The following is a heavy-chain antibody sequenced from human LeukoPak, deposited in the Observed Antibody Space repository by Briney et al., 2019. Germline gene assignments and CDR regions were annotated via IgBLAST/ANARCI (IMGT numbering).Heavy chain of an antibody. J-gene: IGHJ2*01. CDR1: GDSITTYY. V-gene: IGHV4-59*08. CDR2: ISYSGST. Sequence: SETLSLTCTVSGDSITTYYWSWIRQPPGKRLEWIGYISYSGSTYYNPSLKSRVTISVDTSKNQFSLKLSSVTAADTAVYYCASATVTDYWYFDLWGRGTLVTVSS. CDR3: ASATVTDYWYFDL. D-gene: IGHD4-17*01.